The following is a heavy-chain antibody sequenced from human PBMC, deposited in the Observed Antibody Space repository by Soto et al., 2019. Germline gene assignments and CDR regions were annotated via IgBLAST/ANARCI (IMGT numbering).Heavy chain of an antibody. J-gene: IGHJ4*02. V-gene: IGHV2-70*01. CDR1: GFSLSTSGMS. CDR2: IDWDNDK. Sequence: SRPTLVNPTQTLTLTCTFSGFSLSTSGMSVSWIRQPPGKALEWLALIDWDNDKYYISSLRTRLTISKDTSKNQVVLTMTNMDPVDTATYFCARTHVAGAAPWYYFDYWGQGTLVTVSS. CDR3: ARTHVAGAAPWYYFDY. D-gene: IGHD1-26*01.